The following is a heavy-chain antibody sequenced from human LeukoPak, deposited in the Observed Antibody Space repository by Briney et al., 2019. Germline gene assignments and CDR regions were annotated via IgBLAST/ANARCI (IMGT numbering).Heavy chain of an antibody. CDR3: VKDVSDDSKVFWYFDL. J-gene: IGHJ2*01. CDR1: GFAFGSSS. D-gene: IGHD3-22*01. CDR2: ISRTGAYI. V-gene: IGHV3-21*01. Sequence: GESLRLSCDAAGFAFGSSSMNWVRQAPGKGLEWVASISRTGAYIYYADSVQGRFIISRDNANSSLYLTMRSLRAEDTALYYCVKDVSDDSKVFWYFDLWGRGTLVTVSS.